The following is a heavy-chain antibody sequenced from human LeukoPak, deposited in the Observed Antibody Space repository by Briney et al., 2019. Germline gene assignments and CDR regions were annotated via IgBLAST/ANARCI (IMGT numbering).Heavy chain of an antibody. CDR1: GYSFTSYW. D-gene: IGHD3-10*01. J-gene: IGHJ2*01. CDR2: IDPSDSYT. V-gene: IGHV5-10-1*01. Sequence: GESLKISCKGSGYSFTSYWISWERQMPGKGLEWMGRIDPSDSYTNYSPSFQGHVTISADKSISTAYLQWSSLKASDTAMYYCASSRGYYGSGSYYQYWYFDLWGRGTLVTVSS. CDR3: ASSRGYYGSGSYYQYWYFDL.